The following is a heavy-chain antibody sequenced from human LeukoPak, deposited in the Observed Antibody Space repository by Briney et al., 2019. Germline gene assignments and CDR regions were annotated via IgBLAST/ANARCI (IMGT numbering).Heavy chain of an antibody. Sequence: ASVKVSCKASGYTFTGYYMHWVRQAPGQGLEWMAWINPNSGGTNYAQKFQGRVTMTRDTSISTAYMELSRLRSDDTAVYYCAKTRGLGVPLLPRDYWGQGTLVTVSS. J-gene: IGHJ4*02. CDR1: GYTFTGYY. CDR2: INPNSGGT. V-gene: IGHV1-2*02. CDR3: AKTRGLGVPLLPRDY. D-gene: IGHD3-3*01.